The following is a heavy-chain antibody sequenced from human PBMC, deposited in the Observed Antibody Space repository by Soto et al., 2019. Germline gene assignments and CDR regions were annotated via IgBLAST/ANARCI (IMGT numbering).Heavy chain of an antibody. CDR2: IYPGDSDT. CDR1: GYSFSTYW. J-gene: IGHJ6*02. V-gene: IGHV5-51*01. CDR3: ARMVGATTPYYYYGMDV. D-gene: IGHD1-26*01. Sequence: GESLKISCKGSGYSFSTYWIGWVRQMPGKGLEWMGVIYPGDSDTRYSPSFEGQVTISVDKSTRTAYLQWRSLKASDTAMYYCARMVGATTPYYYYGMDVWGQGTTVTVSS.